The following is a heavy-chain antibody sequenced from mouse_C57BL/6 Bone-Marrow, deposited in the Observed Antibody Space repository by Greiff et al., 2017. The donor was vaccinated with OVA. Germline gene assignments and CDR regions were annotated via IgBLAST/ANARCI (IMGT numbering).Heavy chain of an antibody. Sequence: EVKLVESGGGLVQPGGSLKLSCAASGFTFSDYYMYWVRQTPEKRLEWVAYISNGGGSTYYPDTVKGRFTISRDNAKNTLYLQMSRLKAEDTAMYYGARRRAMDYWGQGTSVTVSS. CDR3: ARRRAMDY. V-gene: IGHV5-12*01. J-gene: IGHJ4*01. CDR1: GFTFSDYY. CDR2: ISNGGGST.